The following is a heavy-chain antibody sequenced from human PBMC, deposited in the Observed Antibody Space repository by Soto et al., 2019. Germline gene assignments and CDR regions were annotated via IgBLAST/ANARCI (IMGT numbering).Heavy chain of an antibody. Sequence: PGGSLRLSCAASGFSFSDYYMSWVRQAPGKGLEWVSYISPSSSYTNCADFVEGRFTISRDNAKSSLFLQMNSLRADDTAMYHCVRRAGAAITMPGSPLDYYGMDVWGRGTTVTVSS. CDR3: VRRAGAAITMPGSPLDYYGMDV. CDR1: GFSFSDYY. J-gene: IGHJ6*02. V-gene: IGHV3-11*03. D-gene: IGHD6-19*01. CDR2: ISPSSSYT.